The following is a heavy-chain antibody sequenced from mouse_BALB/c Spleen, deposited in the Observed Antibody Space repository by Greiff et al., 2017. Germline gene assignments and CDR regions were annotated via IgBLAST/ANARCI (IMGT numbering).Heavy chain of an antibody. CDR3: AREGNPAWFAY. J-gene: IGHJ3*01. Sequence: DLVKPGASVKLSCKASGYTFTSYWINWIKQRPGQGLEWIGRIAPGSGSTYYNEMFKGKATLTVDTSSSTAYIQLSSLSSEDSAVYFCAREGNPAWFAYWGQGTLVTVSA. D-gene: IGHD2-1*01. CDR2: IAPGSGST. CDR1: GYTFTSYW. V-gene: IGHV1S41*01.